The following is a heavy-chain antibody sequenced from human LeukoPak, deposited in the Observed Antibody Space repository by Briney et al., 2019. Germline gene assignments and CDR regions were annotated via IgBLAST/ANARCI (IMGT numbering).Heavy chain of an antibody. V-gene: IGHV4-34*01. D-gene: IGHD6-6*01. J-gene: IGHJ5*02. Sequence: PSETLSLTCAVYGGSFSGYYWSWIRQPPGKGLEWIGEINHSGSTNYNPSLKSRVTISVDTSKNQFSLKLSSVTAADTAVYYCARSANPGVHEFDPWGQGTLVTVSS. CDR3: ARSANPGVHEFDP. CDR2: INHSGST. CDR1: GGSFSGYY.